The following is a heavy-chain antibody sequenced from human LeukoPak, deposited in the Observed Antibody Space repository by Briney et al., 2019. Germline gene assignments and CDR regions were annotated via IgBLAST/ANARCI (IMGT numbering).Heavy chain of an antibody. J-gene: IGHJ4*02. D-gene: IGHD5-18*01. V-gene: IGHV1-18*01. CDR3: ARDSSGYSSGYYFDY. Sequence: GASVKVSCKASGYTFTSYAMNWVRQAPGQGLEWMGWISAYNGNTNYAQKLQGRVTMTTDTSTSTAYMELRSLRSDDTAVYYCARDSSGYSSGYYFDYWGQGTLVTVSS. CDR1: GYTFTSYA. CDR2: ISAYNGNT.